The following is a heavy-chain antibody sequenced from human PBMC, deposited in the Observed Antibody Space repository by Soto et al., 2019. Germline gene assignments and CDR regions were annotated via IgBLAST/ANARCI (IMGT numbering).Heavy chain of an antibody. CDR1: GYTFTGYY. CDR3: ARAGYSGYDDAFDI. V-gene: IGHV1-2*04. CDR2: INPNSGGT. D-gene: IGHD5-12*01. J-gene: IGHJ3*02. Sequence: ASVKVSCKASGYTFTGYYMHWVRKAPGQGLEWMGWINPNSGGTNYAQKFQGWVTMTRDTSISTAYMELSRLRSDDTAVYYCARAGYSGYDDAFDIWGQGTMVTVSS.